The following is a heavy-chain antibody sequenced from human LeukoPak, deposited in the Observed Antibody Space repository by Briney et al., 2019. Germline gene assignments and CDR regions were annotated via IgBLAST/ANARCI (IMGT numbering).Heavy chain of an antibody. CDR3: ARGVYDILTGYSTIFDY. D-gene: IGHD3-9*01. J-gene: IGHJ4*02. CDR1: GGSISSYY. Sequence: SETLSLTCTVSGGSISSYYWSWIRQPPGKGLEWIGYIYYSGSTNYNPSLKSRVTISVDTSKNQFSLKLSSVTAAGTAVYYCARGVYDILTGYSTIFDYWGQGTPVTVSS. V-gene: IGHV4-59*01. CDR2: IYYSGST.